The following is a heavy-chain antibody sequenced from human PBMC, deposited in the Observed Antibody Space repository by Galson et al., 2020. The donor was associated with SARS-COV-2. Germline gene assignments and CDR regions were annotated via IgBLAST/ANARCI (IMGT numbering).Heavy chain of an antibody. CDR2: FYYGGST. CDR3: ATSSAWPSRPFDY. CDR1: WGSVTTNTYY. J-gene: IGHJ4*02. V-gene: IGHV4-39*01. D-gene: IGHD1-26*01. Sequence: SETLSLTCTVSWGSVTTNTYYWGWIRQPPGKGLEWVATFYYGGSTYYNPSLRSRVTISVDSSKNQFSLNMKSVTAADTAVYYCATSSAWPSRPFDYWGQGTLVTVSS.